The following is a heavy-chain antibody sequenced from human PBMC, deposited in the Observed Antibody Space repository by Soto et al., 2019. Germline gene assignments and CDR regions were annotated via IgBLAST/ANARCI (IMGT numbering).Heavy chain of an antibody. J-gene: IGHJ6*02. D-gene: IGHD2-21*02. CDR2: IYYSGST. Sequence: SETLSLTCTVSGGSISSYYWSWIRQPPGKGLEWIGYIYYSGSTNYNPSLKSRVTISVDTSKNQFSLKLSSVTAADTAVYYCARDSSLAYCGGDCERENYYYYYGMDVWGQGTTVTVSS. CDR3: ARDSSLAYCGGDCERENYYYYYGMDV. CDR1: GGSISSYY. V-gene: IGHV4-59*01.